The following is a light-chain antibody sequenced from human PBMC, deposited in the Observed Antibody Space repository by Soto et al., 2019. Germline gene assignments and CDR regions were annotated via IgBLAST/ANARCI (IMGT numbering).Light chain of an antibody. CDR1: QSISSW. CDR2: DAS. Sequence: DIHMTQSPSTLSASVGDRVTITCRASQSISSWLAWYQQKPGKAPKLLIYDASSLESGVPSRFSGSGSGTEFTLTISSLQPDDFVTYYCQQYNSYSTFGQGTKVDIK. V-gene: IGKV1-5*01. J-gene: IGKJ1*01. CDR3: QQYNSYST.